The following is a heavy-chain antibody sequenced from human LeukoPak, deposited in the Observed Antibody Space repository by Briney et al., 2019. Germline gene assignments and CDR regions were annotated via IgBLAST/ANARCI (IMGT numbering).Heavy chain of an antibody. J-gene: IGHJ5*02. CDR1: GGTFTSYY. CDR3: ARRGRHDYGGNPRGWLDP. D-gene: IGHD4-23*01. V-gene: IGHV1-46*01. Sequence: ASVKVSCKASGGTFTSYYMHWVRQAPGQGLEWMGIINPSGGSTSYAQKFQGRVTMTRDMSTSTVYMELSSLRSEDTAVYYCARRGRHDYGGNPRGWLDPWGQGTLVTVSS. CDR2: INPSGGST.